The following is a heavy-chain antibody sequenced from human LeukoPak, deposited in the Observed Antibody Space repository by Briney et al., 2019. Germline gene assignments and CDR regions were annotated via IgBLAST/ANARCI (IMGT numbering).Heavy chain of an antibody. CDR1: GYSFIGYS. CDR2: INPNTGGT. D-gene: IGHD6-13*01. CDR3: AREYVADSSPLFDY. V-gene: IGHV1-2*02. Sequence: SVKVSCKASGYSFIGYSMHWVRQAPGQGLEWMGWINPNTGGTNYTQKFQGRVTMTRVTSISTAYMELSSLRSDDTAVYHCAREYVADSSPLFDYWGQGSLVTVS. J-gene: IGHJ4*02.